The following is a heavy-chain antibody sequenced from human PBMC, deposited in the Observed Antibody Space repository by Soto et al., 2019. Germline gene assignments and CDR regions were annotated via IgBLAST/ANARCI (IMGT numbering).Heavy chain of an antibody. CDR3: SAPPLPGYSIHFNS. D-gene: IGHD2-15*01. J-gene: IGHJ4*02. CDR1: GYIFIDYW. CDR2: VYPRDSDT. V-gene: IGHV5-51*01. Sequence: PGESLKISXKASGYIFIDYWIGWVRQMPGKGLEWMGIVYPRDSDTRYSPSFQGQVTISADRSTGTAFLQWRSLKASDTALYYCSAPPLPGYSIHFNSWGQGTLVTVSS.